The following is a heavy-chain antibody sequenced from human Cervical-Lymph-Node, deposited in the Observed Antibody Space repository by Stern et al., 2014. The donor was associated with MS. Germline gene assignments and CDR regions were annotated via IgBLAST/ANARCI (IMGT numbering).Heavy chain of an antibody. D-gene: IGHD6-19*01. Sequence: QVQLVQSGSELKKPGASVKVSCKASGYTFNNYAMNWVRQAPGQGLEWMGWISTNTGDPDYARGFTGRFVFSMDTSVSTAYLKITSLKAEDTAVYYCARPNDSSGLFDQWGQGTLVTVSS. V-gene: IGHV7-4-1*02. CDR3: ARPNDSSGLFDQ. CDR1: GYTFNNYA. CDR2: ISTNTGDP. J-gene: IGHJ5*02.